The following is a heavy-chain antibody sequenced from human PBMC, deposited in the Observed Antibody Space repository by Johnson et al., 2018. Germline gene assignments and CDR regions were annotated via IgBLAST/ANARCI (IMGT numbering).Heavy chain of an antibody. Sequence: VQLVQSGGGLVQPGRSLRLSCAASGFTFDDYGMHWVRQTPGKGLEWVSGISWNSGKIGYADSVKGRFTSSRDNAKNSLYLQMNSLRVEDTALFYCAQEISPYYDRPDGSFDIWGQGTMVTVSS. V-gene: IGHV3-9*01. J-gene: IGHJ3*02. D-gene: IGHD3-16*01. CDR3: AQEISPYYDRPDGSFDI. CDR1: GFTFDDYG. CDR2: ISWNSGKI.